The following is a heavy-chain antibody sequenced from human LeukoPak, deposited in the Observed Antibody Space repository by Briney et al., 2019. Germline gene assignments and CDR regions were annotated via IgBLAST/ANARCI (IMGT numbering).Heavy chain of an antibody. CDR3: ARDRSGSGDY. Sequence: PGGSLRLSRAASVFTFSTYVMHWVRQAPGKGVEYVSSITSNWYNTFYANSLKGRFTIPRDNSKNTLYLQMGSLRAEELAVYYWARDRSGSGDYWGQGTLVTVSS. D-gene: IGHD2-15*01. V-gene: IGHV3-64*01. CDR2: ITSNWYNT. J-gene: IGHJ4*02. CDR1: VFTFSTYV.